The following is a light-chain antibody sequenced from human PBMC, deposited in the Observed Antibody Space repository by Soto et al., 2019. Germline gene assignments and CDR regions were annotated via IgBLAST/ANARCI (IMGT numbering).Light chain of an antibody. J-gene: IGKJ1*01. CDR2: NTS. CDR1: QSLSTN. V-gene: IGKV3-11*01. Sequence: EIVMTQSPDTLSVPPGERVTLSCRASQSLSTNLAWYQQKPGQAPRLLIYNTSSRATGIPGRFSGSGSGTDFTLTISSLDPKDFAVYYCQQRSNWPGTFGLGTKVDIK. CDR3: QQRSNWPGT.